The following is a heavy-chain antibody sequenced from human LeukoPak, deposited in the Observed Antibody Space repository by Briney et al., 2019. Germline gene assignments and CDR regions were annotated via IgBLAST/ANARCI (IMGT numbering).Heavy chain of an antibody. J-gene: IGHJ4*02. D-gene: IGHD1-1*01. Sequence: GESLRLSCAASEFTLSSYVMHWVRQAPGKGLEWVAVTVYGGSNTTYADSVKGRFTVSRDNSKNTVFLQMDNLRAEDTAVYYCVRDFSGHWTFDYWGQGTLVTVSS. CDR2: TVYGGSNT. CDR3: VRDFSGHWTFDY. CDR1: EFTLSSYV. V-gene: IGHV3-30*04.